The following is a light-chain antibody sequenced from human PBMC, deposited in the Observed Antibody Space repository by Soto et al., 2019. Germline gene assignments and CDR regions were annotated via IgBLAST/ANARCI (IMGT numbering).Light chain of an antibody. J-gene: IGLJ3*02. CDR1: SSDVGAYNY. CDR3: SSYAGSNKGV. Sequence: QSALTQPPSASGYPGQSVTISCTGTSSDVGAYNYVSWYQQHPGKAPKLIIYEVSERPSGVPDRFSGSKSGNTASLTVSGLQAEDEADYYCSSYAGSNKGVFGGGTKLTVL. V-gene: IGLV2-8*01. CDR2: EVS.